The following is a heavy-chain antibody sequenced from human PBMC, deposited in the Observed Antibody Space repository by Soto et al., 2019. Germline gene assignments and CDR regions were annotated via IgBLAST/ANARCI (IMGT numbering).Heavy chain of an antibody. D-gene: IGHD3-10*01. CDR3: ARDHPATRFGWYYYYGMDV. CDR2: ISAYNGNT. CDR1: GYTFTSYG. Sequence: QVQLVQSGAEVKKPGASVKVSCKASGYTFTSYGISWVRKAPGQGLEGMGWISAYNGNTNYAQKLQGRVTMTTDTSTSTAYMELRSLRSDDTAVYYWARDHPATRFGWYYYYGMDVWGQGTTVTVSS. J-gene: IGHJ6*02. V-gene: IGHV1-18*01.